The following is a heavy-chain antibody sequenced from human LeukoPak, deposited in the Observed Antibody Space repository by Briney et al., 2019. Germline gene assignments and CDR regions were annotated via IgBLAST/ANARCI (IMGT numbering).Heavy chain of an antibody. J-gene: IGHJ6*03. CDR3: ARRLYYYDSSGYYYYYMDV. D-gene: IGHD3-22*01. V-gene: IGHV5-51*01. Sequence: GESLKISCKGSGYSFTSYWIGWVRQMPGKGLEWMGIIYPGDSHTTYSPSFQGQVTISADKSISTAYLQWSSLKASDTAMYYCARRLYYYDSSGYYYYYMDVWGKGTTVTVSS. CDR1: GYSFTSYW. CDR2: IYPGDSHT.